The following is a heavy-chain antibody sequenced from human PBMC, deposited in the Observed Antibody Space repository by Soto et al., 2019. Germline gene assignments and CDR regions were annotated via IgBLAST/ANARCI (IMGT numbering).Heavy chain of an antibody. CDR1: GFTFSSYA. J-gene: IGHJ4*02. Sequence: GGSLRLSCAASGFTFSSYAMSWVRQAPGKGLEWVSAISGSGGSTYYADSVKGRFTISRDNSKNTLYLQMNSLRAEDTAVYYCAKHDYYDSSGYYYHFDYWGQGTLVTVSS. D-gene: IGHD3-22*01. CDR2: ISGSGGST. CDR3: AKHDYYDSSGYYYHFDY. V-gene: IGHV3-23*01.